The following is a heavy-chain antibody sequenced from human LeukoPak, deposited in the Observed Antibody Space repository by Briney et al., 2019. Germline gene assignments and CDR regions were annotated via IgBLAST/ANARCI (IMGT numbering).Heavy chain of an antibody. CDR3: ARAGSFWHYVY. Sequence: GGSLRLSCAASGFTFNSFAMSWVRQAPGKGLELVANIKQDGSEKYYVDSVKGRFTISRDNAKDSLSLQMNSLRVEDTAVYYCARAGSFWHYVYWGQGTLVTVSS. CDR2: IKQDGSEK. CDR1: GFTFNSFA. D-gene: IGHD1-7*01. J-gene: IGHJ4*02. V-gene: IGHV3-7*01.